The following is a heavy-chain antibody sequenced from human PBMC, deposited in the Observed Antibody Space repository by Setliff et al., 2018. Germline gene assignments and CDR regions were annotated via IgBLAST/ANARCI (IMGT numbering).Heavy chain of an antibody. CDR2: ITPIFETA. CDR1: GGTFSGYA. V-gene: IGHV1-69*06. Sequence: SVKVSCKASGGTFSGYAFSWVRQAPGQGPEWMGGITPIFETAHYAEKFRDRVTITADKSTTTVHTELSRLVSEDTAVYFCARDSVTLGQLERRGGWHYYGLDVWGQGTTVTVSS. J-gene: IGHJ6*02. CDR3: ARDSVTLGQLERRGGWHYYGLDV. D-gene: IGHD1-1*01.